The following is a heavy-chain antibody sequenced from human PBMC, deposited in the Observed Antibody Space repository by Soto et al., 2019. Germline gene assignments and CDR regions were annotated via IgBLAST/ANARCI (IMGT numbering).Heavy chain of an antibody. CDR2: VSYDGSNK. J-gene: IGHJ4*02. CDR3: AKDTYYYDRSGYYTYDH. V-gene: IGHV3-30*18. Sequence: GASLRLSCAASGFTFSSYGVHWVRQAPGKGLEWVASVSYDGSNKHYADSVKGRFTISRDNSRNTLDLQMNSLRAEDTAVYYCAKDTYYYDRSGYYTYDHWGQGT. D-gene: IGHD3-22*01. CDR1: GFTFSSYG.